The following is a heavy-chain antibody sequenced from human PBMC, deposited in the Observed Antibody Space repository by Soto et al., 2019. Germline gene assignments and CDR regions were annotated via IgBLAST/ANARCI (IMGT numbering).Heavy chain of an antibody. J-gene: IGHJ4*02. D-gene: IGHD2-2*01. CDR3: AKDLRGSRTPRGSYFDY. CDR2: ISGSGGST. CDR1: GFTFSSYA. Sequence: PVGSLRLSCAASGFTFSSYAMSWVRQAPGKGLEWVSAISGSGGSTYYADSVKGRFTISRDNSKNTLYLQMNSLRAEDTAVYYCAKDLRGSRTPRGSYFDYWGQGTLVTVSS. V-gene: IGHV3-23*01.